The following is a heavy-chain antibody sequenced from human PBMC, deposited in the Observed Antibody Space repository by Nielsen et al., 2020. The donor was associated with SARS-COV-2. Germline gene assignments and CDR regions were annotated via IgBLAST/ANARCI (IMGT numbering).Heavy chain of an antibody. CDR1: GGSISSYY. CDR2: IYYSGST. Sequence: LRLSCTVSGGSISSYYWSWIRQPPGKGLEWIGYIYYSGSTNYNPSLKSRVTISVDTSKNQFSLKLSSVTAADTAVYYCARHLRITIFGVVITGPFDYWGQGTLVTVSS. D-gene: IGHD3-3*01. J-gene: IGHJ4*02. V-gene: IGHV4-59*08. CDR3: ARHLRITIFGVVITGPFDY.